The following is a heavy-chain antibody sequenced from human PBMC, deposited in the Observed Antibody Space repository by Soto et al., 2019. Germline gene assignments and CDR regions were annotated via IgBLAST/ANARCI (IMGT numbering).Heavy chain of an antibody. CDR1: GYIFTNYA. V-gene: IGHV1-3*01. D-gene: IGHD3-22*01. J-gene: IGHJ5*02. Sequence: ASVKVSCKASGYIFTNYAIHWVRQAPGQRLEWMGWISGADGNTRYSPKFQGRLTISTDTSASTAYMELSSLRSEDTAVFYCARRPLTMRGFDPWGQATLVTVSS. CDR3: ARRPLTMRGFDP. CDR2: ISGADGNT.